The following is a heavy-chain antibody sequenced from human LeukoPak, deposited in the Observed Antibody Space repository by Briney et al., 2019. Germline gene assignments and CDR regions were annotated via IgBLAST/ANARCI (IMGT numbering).Heavy chain of an antibody. J-gene: IGHJ4*02. CDR2: IFYRGST. CDR1: GGSISSYY. Sequence: SETLSLTCTVCGGSISSYYWSWIREPPGTGQKRIGYIFYRGSTNHNPSLKSRVTISVDTSKNQFSLTLNSVTAADTAVYYCARGWRGVVGATSFDYWGQGTLVTVSS. D-gene: IGHD1-26*01. V-gene: IGHV4-59*01. CDR3: ARGWRGVVGATSFDY.